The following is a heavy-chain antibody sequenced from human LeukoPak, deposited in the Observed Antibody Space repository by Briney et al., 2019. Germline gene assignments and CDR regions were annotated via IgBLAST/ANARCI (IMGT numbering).Heavy chain of an antibody. CDR3: AKDPGGGAVAGTVFDD. CDR1: GFTFSSYA. J-gene: IGHJ4*02. D-gene: IGHD6-19*01. Sequence: GGSLRLSCAASGFTFSSYAMSWVRQAPGRGLEWVSGISGSGGSTKYADSVKGRFTISRDNSKNTLYLQMNTVRAEDTAVFYWAKDPGGGAVAGTVFDDWGQGTLVTVSS. CDR2: ISGSGGST. V-gene: IGHV3-23*01.